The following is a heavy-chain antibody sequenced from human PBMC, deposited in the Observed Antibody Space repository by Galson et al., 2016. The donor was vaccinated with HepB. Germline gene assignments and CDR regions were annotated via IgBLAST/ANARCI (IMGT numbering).Heavy chain of an antibody. Sequence: SLRLSCAASGFTVSSNYMNWVRQAPGKGLEWVSVIYSGGSTYYADSVMGRFTISRDISKNTPSLQLNALRAEDTAVYYCAKDLMGCLGHFDGWGQGTLVTVSS. V-gene: IGHV3-66*01. J-gene: IGHJ4*02. D-gene: IGHD3-16*01. CDR3: AKDLMGCLGHFDG. CDR2: IYSGGST. CDR1: GFTVSSNY.